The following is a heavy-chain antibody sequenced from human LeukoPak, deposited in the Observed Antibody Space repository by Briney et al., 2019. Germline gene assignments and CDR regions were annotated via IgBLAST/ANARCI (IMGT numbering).Heavy chain of an antibody. J-gene: IGHJ4*02. Sequence: SETLSLTCTVSGGSISSGSYYWSWIRQPAGKGLEWIGRIYTSGSTNYNPSLKSRVTISVDTSKNQFSLKLSSVTAADTAVYYCARSPYYDFWSGYYERFDYWGQGTLVTVS. CDR3: ARSPYYDFWSGYYERFDY. CDR2: IYTSGST. CDR1: GGSISSGSYY. V-gene: IGHV4-61*02. D-gene: IGHD3-3*01.